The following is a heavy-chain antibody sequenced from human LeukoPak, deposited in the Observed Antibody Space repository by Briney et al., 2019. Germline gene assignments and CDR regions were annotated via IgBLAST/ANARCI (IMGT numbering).Heavy chain of an antibody. D-gene: IGHD6-13*01. CDR1: GFTVSSSY. CDR2: IYSDGGT. V-gene: IGHV3-53*01. J-gene: IGHJ5*02. CDR3: AKVGAGYSSSP. Sequence: PGGSLRLSCAASGFTVSSSYMSWVRQTPREGLEWVSVIYSDGGTYYADSVKGRFTISRDISENALFLQMNSLRVEDTAVYYCAKVGAGYSSSPWGQGTLVTVSS.